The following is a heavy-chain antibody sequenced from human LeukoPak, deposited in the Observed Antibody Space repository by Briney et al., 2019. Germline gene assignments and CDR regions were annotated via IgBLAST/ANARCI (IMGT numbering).Heavy chain of an antibody. Sequence: KPSETLSLTCAVYGGSFSGYYWSWIRQPPGKGLEWIGEINHSGSTNYNPSLKSRVTISVDTSKNQFSLKLSSVTAADTAVYYCARSGYCSSTSCSRYYYYYYMDVWGKGTRSPSP. CDR1: GGSFSGYY. D-gene: IGHD2-2*03. CDR3: ARSGYCSSTSCSRYYYYYYMDV. CDR2: INHSGST. V-gene: IGHV4-34*01. J-gene: IGHJ6*03.